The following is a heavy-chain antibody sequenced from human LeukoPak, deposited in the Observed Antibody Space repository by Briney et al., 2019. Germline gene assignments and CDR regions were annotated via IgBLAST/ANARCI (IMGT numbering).Heavy chain of an antibody. Sequence: GGSLRLSCAASGFTFDDYAMHWVRQAPGKGLEWVSGISWNSGSIGYADSVKGRFTISRDNAKNSPYLQMNSLRAEDTALYYCAKDMKYQLLPPYFDYWGQGTLVTVSS. V-gene: IGHV3-9*01. CDR2: ISWNSGSI. J-gene: IGHJ4*02. CDR1: GFTFDDYA. D-gene: IGHD2-2*01. CDR3: AKDMKYQLLPPYFDY.